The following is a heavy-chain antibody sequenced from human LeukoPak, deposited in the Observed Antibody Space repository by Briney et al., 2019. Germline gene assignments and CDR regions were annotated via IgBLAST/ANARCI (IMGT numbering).Heavy chain of an antibody. J-gene: IGHJ5*02. Sequence: PSETLSLTCTVSGGSISSYYWSWIRQPPGKGLEWIGYIYYSGSTNYNPSLKSRGTISVDTSKKKFSLKLSSVTAADTAVYYCARGQQLTFDPWGQGTLVTVSS. CDR3: ARGQQLTFDP. CDR1: GGSISSYY. V-gene: IGHV4-59*01. D-gene: IGHD6-13*01. CDR2: IYYSGST.